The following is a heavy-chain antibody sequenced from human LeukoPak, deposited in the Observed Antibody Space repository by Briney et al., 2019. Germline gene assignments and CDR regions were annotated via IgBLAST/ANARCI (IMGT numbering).Heavy chain of an antibody. CDR2: FVRGST. CDR3: AKDRGWVWCDY. V-gene: IGHV3-23*01. Sequence: GGSLRLSCAASGFTLSSYPMNWVRQAPGKGLEWVSTFVRGSTYYADTVQGRFTISRDNSKNTLYQQMNSLRAEDTAVYYCAKDRGWVWCDYWGQGTLVTVSS. D-gene: IGHD4/OR15-4a*01. J-gene: IGHJ4*02. CDR1: GFTLSSYP.